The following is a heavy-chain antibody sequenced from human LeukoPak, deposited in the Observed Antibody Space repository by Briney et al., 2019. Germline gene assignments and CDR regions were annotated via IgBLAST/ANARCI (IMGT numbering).Heavy chain of an antibody. D-gene: IGHD6-13*01. CDR1: GFTFSSYA. CDR2: ISGSGGST. CDR3: ARDRSPSAAGYYYGMDV. V-gene: IGHV3-23*01. Sequence: GGSLRLSCAASGFTFSSYAMSWVRQAPGKGLEWVSAISGSGGSTYYADSVKGRFTISRDNSKNTLYLQMNSLRAEDTAVYYCARDRSPSAAGYYYGMDVWGQGTTVTVSS. J-gene: IGHJ6*02.